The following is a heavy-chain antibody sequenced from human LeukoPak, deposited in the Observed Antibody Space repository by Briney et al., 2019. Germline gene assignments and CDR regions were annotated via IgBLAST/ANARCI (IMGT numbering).Heavy chain of an antibody. CDR1: GFSFSSYS. J-gene: IGHJ4*02. V-gene: IGHV3-30*09. CDR2: ISSDGNSK. CDR3: VSPTADYPFLYYFDS. Sequence: PGGSLRLSCAASGFSFSSYSIHWVRQAPGKGLEWVAVISSDGNSKNFALSVKGRFAISRDNSKNTLFLQMNNLRSEDTALYYCVSPTADYPFLYYFDSWGQGTLVTVS. D-gene: IGHD5-12*01.